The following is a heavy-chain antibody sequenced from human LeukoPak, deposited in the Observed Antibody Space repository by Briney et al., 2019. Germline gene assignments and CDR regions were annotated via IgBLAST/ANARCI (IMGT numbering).Heavy chain of an antibody. Sequence: GGSLRLSCAASGFTFSSYEMNWVRQAPGKGLEWVSYISSSGSTIYYADSVKGRFTISRDNSKSTLYLQMNSLRAEDTAVYYCARAFSTTAFDYWGQGTLVTVSS. CDR3: ARAFSTTAFDY. J-gene: IGHJ4*02. CDR1: GFTFSSYE. CDR2: ISSSGSTI. V-gene: IGHV3-48*03. D-gene: IGHD4-17*01.